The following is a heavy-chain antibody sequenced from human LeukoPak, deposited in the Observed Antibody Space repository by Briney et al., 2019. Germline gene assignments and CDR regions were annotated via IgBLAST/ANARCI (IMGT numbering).Heavy chain of an antibody. CDR1: GYSFTSYW. V-gene: IGHV5-51*01. CDR3: ARHVVPGSGSYYRYYYYMDV. J-gene: IGHJ6*03. CDR2: IYPGDSDT. Sequence: GESLKISCKGSGYSFTSYWIGWVRQMPGKGLEWMGIIYPGDSDTRYSPSFQGQVTISADKSISTAYLQWSSLKASDTAMYYCARHVVPGSGSYYRYYYYMDVWGKGTTVTISS. D-gene: IGHD3-10*01.